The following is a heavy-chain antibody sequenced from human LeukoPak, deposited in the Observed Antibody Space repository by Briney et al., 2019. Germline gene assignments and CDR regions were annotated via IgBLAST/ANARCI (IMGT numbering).Heavy chain of an antibody. V-gene: IGHV1-46*03. CDR2: INPSGGST. J-gene: IGHJ3*02. Sequence: ASVKVSCKASGYTFTSYYMHWVRQAPGQGLEWMGIINPSGGSTNYAQKFQGRVTMTRDTSTSTVYMELSSLRSEDTAVYYCAREARNFAFDIWGQGTMVTVSS. CDR3: AREARNFAFDI. CDR1: GYTFTSYY. D-gene: IGHD1-14*01.